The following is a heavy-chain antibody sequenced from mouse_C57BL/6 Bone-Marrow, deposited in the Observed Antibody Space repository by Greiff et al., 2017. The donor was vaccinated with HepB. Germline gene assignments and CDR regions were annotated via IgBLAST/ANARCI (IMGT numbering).Heavy chain of an antibody. CDR2: ISYDGSN. Sequence: EVQRVESGPGLVKPSQSLSLTCSVTGYSITSGYYWNWIRQFPGNKLEWMGYISYDGSNNYNPSLKNRISITRDTSKNQFFLKLNSVTTEDTATYYCAREHGYYVDYWGQGTTLTVSS. D-gene: IGHD2-2*01. J-gene: IGHJ2*01. V-gene: IGHV3-6*01. CDR3: AREHGYYVDY. CDR1: GYSITSGYY.